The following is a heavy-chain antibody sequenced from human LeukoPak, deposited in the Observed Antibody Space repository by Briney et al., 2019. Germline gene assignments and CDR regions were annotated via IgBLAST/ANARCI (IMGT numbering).Heavy chain of an antibody. J-gene: IGHJ3*01. D-gene: IGHD4-17*01. CDR1: GITLSNYG. V-gene: IGHV3-23*01. Sequence: GGSLRLSCAVSGITLSNYGMSWVRQAPGKGLEWVSSVTGGGGGTSYGDSVKGRFTVYRDNSKNTLYLQMNSLRAEDTAIYYCAKDPNGDYVGAFDSWGQGTLVTVSS. CDR2: VTGGGGGT. CDR3: AKDPNGDYVGAFDS.